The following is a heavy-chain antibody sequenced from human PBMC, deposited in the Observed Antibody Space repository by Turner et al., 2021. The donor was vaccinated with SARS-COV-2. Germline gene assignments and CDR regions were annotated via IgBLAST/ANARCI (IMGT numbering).Heavy chain of an antibody. J-gene: IGHJ6*02. V-gene: IGHV1-46*03. CDR1: GYTFTSYY. CDR2: INPSGGST. CDR3: ARDLTIVGASSLDYYYGMDV. Sequence: QVQLVQSGAEVKKPGASVKVSCKASGYTFTSYYMQWVRQAPGQGLEWMGIINPSGGSTSYAQKFQGRVTMTRDTSTSTVYMEMSSLGSEDTAVYYCARDLTIVGASSLDYYYGMDVWGQGTTVTVSS. D-gene: IGHD1-26*01.